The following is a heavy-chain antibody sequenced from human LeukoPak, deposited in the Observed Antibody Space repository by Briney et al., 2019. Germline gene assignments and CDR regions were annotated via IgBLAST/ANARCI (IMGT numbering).Heavy chain of an antibody. CDR1: GFTFRTFH. CDR2: ISNDGVNQ. J-gene: IGHJ6*03. CDR3: ARGAGTTVYYIDV. Sequence: PGGSLRLSCAASGFTFRTFHMHWVRQAPGKGLQWVAVISNDGVNQYYADSAKGRFTISRDNSKNTLFLQMNSLTTEDTSVYYCARGAGTTVYYIDVWGKGTTVTVSS. D-gene: IGHD1-7*01. V-gene: IGHV3-30*16.